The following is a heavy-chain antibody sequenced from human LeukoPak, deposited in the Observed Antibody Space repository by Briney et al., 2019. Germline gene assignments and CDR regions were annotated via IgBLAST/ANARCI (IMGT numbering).Heavy chain of an antibody. CDR1: GDSVSNNYC. V-gene: IGHV4-4*02. Sequence: SETLSLTCAVFGDSVSNNYCWNWVRQSPGKGLEWIGEVYHSGSTNYNPSLESRVIISVDKSKNQFSLVLNSVTAADTAVYYCARDRVPVAGTILDYWGQGILVIVAS. J-gene: IGHJ4*02. D-gene: IGHD6-19*01. CDR2: VYHSGST. CDR3: ARDRVPVAGTILDY.